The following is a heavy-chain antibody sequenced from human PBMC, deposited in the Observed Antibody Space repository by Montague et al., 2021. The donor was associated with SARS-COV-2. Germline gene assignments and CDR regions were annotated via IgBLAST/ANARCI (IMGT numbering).Heavy chain of an antibody. V-gene: IGHV4-38-2*02. Sequence: SETLSLTCTVSGDSITNNYYWGWIRQPPGKRLEWIGTIYHCGTTYYNPSLKSRVTISFDTSNNQFSLKLTSVTAADTAVYYCARRHIVASNRAYDYWGQGTLVTVSS. D-gene: IGHD2-21*01. J-gene: IGHJ4*02. CDR3: ARRHIVASNRAYDY. CDR1: GDSITNNYY. CDR2: IYHCGTT.